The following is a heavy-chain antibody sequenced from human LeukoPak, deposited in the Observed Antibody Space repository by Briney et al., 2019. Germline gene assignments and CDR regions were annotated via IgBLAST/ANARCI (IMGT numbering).Heavy chain of an antibody. D-gene: IGHD6-13*01. Sequence: GGSLRLSCAASGFTFSSYAMSWVRQAPGKGLEWVSRIGGDGGSTYYADSVKGRFTISRDNSKNTLYLQMNSLRAEDTAVYYCAKVETAAAATLRGFDYWGQGTLVTVSS. V-gene: IGHV3-23*01. CDR3: AKVETAAAATLRGFDY. CDR2: IGGDGGST. CDR1: GFTFSSYA. J-gene: IGHJ4*02.